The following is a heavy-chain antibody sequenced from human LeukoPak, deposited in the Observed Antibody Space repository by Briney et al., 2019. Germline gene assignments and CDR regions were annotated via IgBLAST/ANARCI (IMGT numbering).Heavy chain of an antibody. Sequence: SVTVSCKASGGTFSSYAISWVRQAPGQGLEWMGGIIPIFGTANYAQKFQGRVTITTDESTSTAYMELSSLRSEDTAVYYCARDGWFGELPYYYYMDVWGKGTTVTVSS. V-gene: IGHV1-69*05. D-gene: IGHD3-10*01. CDR2: IIPIFGTA. J-gene: IGHJ6*03. CDR1: GGTFSSYA. CDR3: ARDGWFGELPYYYYMDV.